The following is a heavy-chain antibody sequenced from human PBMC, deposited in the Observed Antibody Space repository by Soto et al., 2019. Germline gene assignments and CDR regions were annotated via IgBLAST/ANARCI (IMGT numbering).Heavy chain of an antibody. D-gene: IGHD4-17*01. CDR2: INHSGST. CDR3: ARDDVTTVISFDY. Sequence: AETLSITCAVYGGSFSGYYGIWMLHPPGKGLEWIGEINHSGSTNYNPSLKSRVTISVDTSKNQFSLKLSSVTAADTAVYYCARDDVTTVISFDYWGQGTLVTVSS. CDR1: GGSFSGYY. J-gene: IGHJ4*02. V-gene: IGHV4-34*01.